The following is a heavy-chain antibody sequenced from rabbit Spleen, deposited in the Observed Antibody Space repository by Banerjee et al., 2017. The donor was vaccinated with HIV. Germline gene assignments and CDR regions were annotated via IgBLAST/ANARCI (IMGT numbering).Heavy chain of an antibody. J-gene: IGHJ2*01. CDR2: IDPVFGIA. CDR1: GFSFSSGYY. V-gene: IGHV1S43*01. Sequence: QQQLEESGGGLVKPGGTLTLTCTASGFSFSSGYYMGWVRQAPGKGLEWIGYIDPVFGIAVYASWVNGRFTISRDNAQNTLYLQLNSLTAADTATYFCARNYVNAFDPWGPGTLVTVS. D-gene: IGHD1-1*01. CDR3: ARNYVNAFDP.